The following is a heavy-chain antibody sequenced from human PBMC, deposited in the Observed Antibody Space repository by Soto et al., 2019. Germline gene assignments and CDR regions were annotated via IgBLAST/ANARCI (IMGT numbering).Heavy chain of an antibody. CDR2: IWYDGNKK. J-gene: IGHJ4*02. Sequence: QVQLVESGGGVVQPGSSRRLSCAASGFTFSSYGMHWVGQAPGKGLEWVAVIWYDGNKKYYADSVKGRFTISRDNSKNTLYLQMNSLRAEDTAVYYCARWGIAAGDYWGQGTLVTVSS. V-gene: IGHV3-33*01. CDR1: GFTFSSYG. CDR3: ARWGIAAGDY. D-gene: IGHD6-13*01.